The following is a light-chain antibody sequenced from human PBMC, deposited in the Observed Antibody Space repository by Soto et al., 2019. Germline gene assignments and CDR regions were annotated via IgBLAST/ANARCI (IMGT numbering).Light chain of an antibody. Sequence: DIQMTQSPSSLSASVGDRVTSTCRASQSIGPYLSWYQEKPGTPPRLLIYVASSLESGVPSRFSGSASGTDFTLTISSLQPEDFATYYCQQSHSSPLTFGQGTKVEI. CDR3: QQSHSSPLT. V-gene: IGKV1-39*01. CDR2: VAS. J-gene: IGKJ1*01. CDR1: QSIGPY.